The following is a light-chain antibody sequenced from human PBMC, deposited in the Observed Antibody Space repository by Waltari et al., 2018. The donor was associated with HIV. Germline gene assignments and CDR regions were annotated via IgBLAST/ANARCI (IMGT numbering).Light chain of an antibody. V-gene: IGLV1-40*01. CDR1: SPNTGAGSD. CDR3: QSYDSRLRAVV. CDR2: GNN. J-gene: IGLJ2*01. Sequence: QSVLTQSPSVSGAPGQRVTISCTGRSPNTGAGSDVHWYQQLPGTAPKLLIYGNNNRPSGVPDRFSGSKSGTSVSLAITGLQAEDEADYFCQSYDSRLRAVVFGGGTKLTVL.